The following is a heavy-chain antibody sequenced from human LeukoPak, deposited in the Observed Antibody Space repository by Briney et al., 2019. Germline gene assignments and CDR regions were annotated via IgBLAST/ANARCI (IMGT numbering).Heavy chain of an antibody. CDR2: ISVSGGGT. J-gene: IGHJ4*02. Sequence: PGGSLRLSCAASGFTFSSYAMTWVRQAPGKGLEWVSSISVSGGGTYYTDSVKGRFTISRDNSKNTLYLQMNSLRAEDTALYYCAKGHRTQGYWGQGTLVTVSS. CDR3: AKGHRTQGY. V-gene: IGHV3-23*01. CDR1: GFTFSSYA. D-gene: IGHD3/OR15-3a*01.